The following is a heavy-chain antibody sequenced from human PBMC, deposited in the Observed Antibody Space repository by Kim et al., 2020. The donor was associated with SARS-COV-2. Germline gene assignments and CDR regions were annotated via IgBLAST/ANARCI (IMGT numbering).Heavy chain of an antibody. J-gene: IGHJ5*02. Sequence: GGSLRLSCAASGFTFSSYWMSWVRQAPGKGLEWVANIKKGGSEKYYVDSVKGRFTISRDNAKNSLYLQMNSLRAEDTAVYYCARDSPIVGTLEFDTWGQGTLVTVSS. V-gene: IGHV3-7*01. CDR3: ARDSPIVGTLEFDT. CDR1: GFTFSSYW. D-gene: IGHD1-26*01. CDR2: IKKGGSEK.